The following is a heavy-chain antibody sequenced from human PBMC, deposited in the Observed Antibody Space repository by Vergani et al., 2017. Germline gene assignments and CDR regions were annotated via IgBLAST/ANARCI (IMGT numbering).Heavy chain of an antibody. CDR1: GFTFQAFA. J-gene: IGHJ2*01. D-gene: IGHD3-16*01. V-gene: IGHV3-9*01. CDR2: IVRNYGVK. CDR3: VKDDDYDADGPFDL. Sequence: VEAGGGLVQPGGSLRLPCTVSGFTFQAFAFHWVRQVSGRGLEWVSGIVRNYGVKNGNSFEGRFSISRDNAKKAVFLQMNNLRHEDTALYFCVKDDDYDADGPFDLWGRGTLVTVSS.